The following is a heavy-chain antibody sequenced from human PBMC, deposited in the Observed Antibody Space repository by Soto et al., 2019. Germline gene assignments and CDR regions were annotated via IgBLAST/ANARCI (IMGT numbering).Heavy chain of an antibody. CDR1: GGTFSSYT. CDR2: IIPILGIA. CDR3: ARESQLERRRGWFDP. V-gene: IGHV1-69*04. J-gene: IGHJ5*02. D-gene: IGHD1-1*01. Sequence: ASVKVSCKASGGTFSSYTISWVRQAPGQGLEWMGRIIPILGIANYAQKFQGRVTITADKSTSTAYMELSSLRSEDTAVYYCARESQLERRRGWFDPWGQGTLVTVSS.